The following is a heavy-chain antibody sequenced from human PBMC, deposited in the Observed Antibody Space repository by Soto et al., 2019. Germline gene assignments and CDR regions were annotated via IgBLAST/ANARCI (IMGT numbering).Heavy chain of an antibody. CDR3: VGGSLLH. CDR1: GLPFSNYA. Sequence: GGSLRLFCAASGLPFSNYAMHWVRQAPGKGLEWVTMISHNVSIQFYADSVKGRFTISRDNSKDTLYLQMNRLTREDTAVYYCVGGSLLHWGQGTLVTVSS. V-gene: IGHV3-30*04. J-gene: IGHJ4*02. CDR2: ISHNVSIQ.